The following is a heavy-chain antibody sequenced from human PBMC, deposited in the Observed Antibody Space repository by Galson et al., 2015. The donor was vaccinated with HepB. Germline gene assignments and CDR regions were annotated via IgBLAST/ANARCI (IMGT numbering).Heavy chain of an antibody. CDR3: AKVGPDMTGELGY. D-gene: IGHD7-27*01. Sequence: SLRLSCAASGFTFSSYAMSWVRQAPGKGLEWVSAISGSGGSTYYADSVKGRFTISRDNSRNTLYLQMNSLRAEDTAVYYCAKVGPDMTGELGYWGQGTLVTVSS. V-gene: IGHV3-23*01. CDR1: GFTFSSYA. J-gene: IGHJ4*02. CDR2: ISGSGGST.